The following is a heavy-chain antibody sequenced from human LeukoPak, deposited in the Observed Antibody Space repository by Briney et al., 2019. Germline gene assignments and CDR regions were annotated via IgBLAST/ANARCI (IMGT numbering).Heavy chain of an antibody. CDR3: AKYHSWFDP. J-gene: IGHJ5*02. CDR2: INSDGSST. D-gene: IGHD2/OR15-2a*01. Sequence: PGGSLRLSCAASGFTLSSYWMHWVGQAPGKGLVWVSRINSDGSSTNYADSVKGRFTISRDNAKNTLYLQMNSLRAEDTAVYYCAKYHSWFDPWGQGTLVTVSS. V-gene: IGHV3-74*01. CDR1: GFTLSSYW.